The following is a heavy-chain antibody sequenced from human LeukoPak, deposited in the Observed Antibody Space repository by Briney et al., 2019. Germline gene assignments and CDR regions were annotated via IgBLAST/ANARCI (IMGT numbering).Heavy chain of an antibody. Sequence: PGGSLRLSCAASGFTFSRYWMHWVRQVPGKGLVWVSRIHSDGRSTTYADSVEGRFTISRDNSKNTLYLQMNSLRAEDTAVYYCAKERTIVVVPAAIRGGAFDIWGQGTMVTVSS. CDR2: IHSDGRST. CDR1: GFTFSRYW. J-gene: IGHJ3*02. D-gene: IGHD2-2*02. CDR3: AKERTIVVVPAAIRGGAFDI. V-gene: IGHV3-74*01.